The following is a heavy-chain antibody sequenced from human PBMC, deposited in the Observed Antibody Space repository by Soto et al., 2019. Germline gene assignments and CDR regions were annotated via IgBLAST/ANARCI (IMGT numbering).Heavy chain of an antibody. V-gene: IGHV4-59*01. CDR3: ARYRREAVAGYTLDN. Sequence: SETLSLTCTVSGGSISSNYWTWIRQPPGKGLEWIGYVYSSGSTNYNPSLKSRVTISEDTSKSQFSLKVNSMTAADTAVYYCARYRREAVAGYTLDNWGQGILVTVSS. CDR1: GGSISSNY. D-gene: IGHD6-13*01. J-gene: IGHJ4*02. CDR2: VYSSGST.